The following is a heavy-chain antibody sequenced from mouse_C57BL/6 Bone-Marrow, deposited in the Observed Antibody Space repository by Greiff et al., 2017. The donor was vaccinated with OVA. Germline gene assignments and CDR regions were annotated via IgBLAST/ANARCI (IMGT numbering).Heavy chain of an antibody. J-gene: IGHJ1*03. CDR2: IWSGGST. Sequence: VQLQQSGPGLVQPSQSLSITCTVSGFSFTSYGVHWVRQSPGKGLEWLGVIWSGGSTDYNAAFISRLSTSKDNSKSQVSFKMNSLQADDTAIYYCARRGLRFLYWYFDVWGTGTTVTVSS. V-gene: IGHV2-2*01. D-gene: IGHD1-1*01. CDR1: GFSFTSYG. CDR3: ARRGLRFLYWYFDV.